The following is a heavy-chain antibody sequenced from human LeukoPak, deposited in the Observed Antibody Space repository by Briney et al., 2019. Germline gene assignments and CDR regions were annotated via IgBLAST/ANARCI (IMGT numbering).Heavy chain of an antibody. V-gene: IGHV3-64*01. Sequence: GGSLRLSCAASGFTFSSYSMHWVRQAPGKGLEYVSAISSNGGSTYYANSVKGRFTISRDNSENTLYLQMGSLRAEDMAVYYCARGSGTYYPLYFDYWGQGTLVTVSS. CDR1: GFTFSSYS. CDR2: ISSNGGST. CDR3: ARGSGTYYPLYFDY. D-gene: IGHD1-26*01. J-gene: IGHJ4*02.